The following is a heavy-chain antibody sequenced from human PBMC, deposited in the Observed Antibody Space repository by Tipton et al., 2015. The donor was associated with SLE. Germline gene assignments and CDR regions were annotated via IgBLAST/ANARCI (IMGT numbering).Heavy chain of an antibody. CDR2: IFYSGNS. V-gene: IGHV4-39*06. J-gene: IGHJ4*02. CDR3: ARKGVATMRY. Sequence: TLSLTCTVSGGSISSSSYYWGWIRQPPGKGLEWIGSIFYSGNSYSNPSLKSRVTIYVDTSKIQFTLKLSSVTAADSAVYYCARKGVATMRYWGQGILVTVSS. D-gene: IGHD5-12*01. CDR1: GGSISSSSYY.